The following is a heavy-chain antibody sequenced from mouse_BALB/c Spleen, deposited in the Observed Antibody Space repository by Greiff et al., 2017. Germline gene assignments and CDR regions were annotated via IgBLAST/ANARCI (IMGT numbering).Heavy chain of an antibody. J-gene: IGHJ3*01. V-gene: IGHV3-8*02. CDR3: ASTGITHRDGYYPAWFAY. D-gene: IGHD2-3*01. CDR2: ISYSGST. Sequence: EVKLLESGPSLVKPSQTLSLTCSVTGDSITSGYWNWIRKFPGNKLEYMGYISYSGSTYYNPSLKSRISITRDTSKNQYYLQLNSVTTEDTATYYCASTGITHRDGYYPAWFAYWGQGTLVTVSA. CDR1: GDSITSGY.